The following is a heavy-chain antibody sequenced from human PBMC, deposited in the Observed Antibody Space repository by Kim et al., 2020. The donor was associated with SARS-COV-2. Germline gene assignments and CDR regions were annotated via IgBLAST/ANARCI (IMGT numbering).Heavy chain of an antibody. V-gene: IGHV4-39*07. J-gene: IGHJ5*02. Sequence: PSPKSRVTISVDPSKNQFSLKLSSVTAADTAVFYCARIDYHGSGSYYLDPWGQGTLVTVSS. D-gene: IGHD3-10*01. CDR3: ARIDYHGSGSYYLDP.